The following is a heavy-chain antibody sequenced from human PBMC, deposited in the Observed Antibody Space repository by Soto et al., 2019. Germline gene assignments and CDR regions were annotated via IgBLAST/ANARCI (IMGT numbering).Heavy chain of an antibody. Sequence: SATLSLTCTVSGHSMSNTDYFWGWIRQTPWNDLQWIGRIYHSGRTNYNPSLKSRVTISVDKSKNQFSLNLNSVTAADTAVYYCARHSGSYFRDFWGQGILVTVSS. D-gene: IGHD1-26*01. CDR1: GHSMSNTDYF. CDR3: ARHSGSYFRDF. J-gene: IGHJ4*02. CDR2: IYHSGRT. V-gene: IGHV4-39*07.